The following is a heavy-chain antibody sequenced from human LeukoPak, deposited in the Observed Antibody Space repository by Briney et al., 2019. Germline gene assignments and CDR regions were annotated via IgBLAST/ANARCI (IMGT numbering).Heavy chain of an antibody. D-gene: IGHD2-15*01. CDR1: GGSFSGYY. CDR3: ARGSVVVVAAIYYYYYYMDV. CDR2: INHSGST. J-gene: IGHJ6*03. Sequence: SETLSLTCAVYGGSFSGYYWSWIRQPPGKGLEWIGEINHSGSTNYNPSLKSRVTISVDTSKNQFSLKLSSVTAADTAVYYCARGSVVVVAAIYYYYYYMDVWDKGTTVTVSS. V-gene: IGHV4-34*01.